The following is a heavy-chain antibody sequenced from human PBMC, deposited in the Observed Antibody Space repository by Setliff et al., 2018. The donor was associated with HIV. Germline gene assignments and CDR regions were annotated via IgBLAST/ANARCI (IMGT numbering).Heavy chain of an antibody. CDR2: INHSGST. J-gene: IGHJ6*03. V-gene: IGHV4-34*01. Sequence: KPSETLSLTCAVYGGSFSGHSWTWVRQPPGKGLEWIGEINHSGSTSYNPSLKSRVTISVDKSKNQFSLRLTSVTAADTAVYYCARVGQLLLGDYFYMDVWGKGTSVTVSS. CDR1: GGSFSGHS. CDR3: ARVGQLLLGDYFYMDV. D-gene: IGHD2-2*01.